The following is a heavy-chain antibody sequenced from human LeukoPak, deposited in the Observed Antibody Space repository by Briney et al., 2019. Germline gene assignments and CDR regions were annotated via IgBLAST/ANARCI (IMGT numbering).Heavy chain of an antibody. J-gene: IGHJ4*02. V-gene: IGHV3-30-3*01. CDR3: ATGVSGYSYGCVVY. CDR2: ISYDGSNK. Sequence: GRSLRLSCAASGFTFSSYAMHWVRQAPGKGLEWVAVISYDGSNKYYADSVKGRFTISRDNSKNTLYLQMNSLRAEDTAVYYCATGVSGYSYGCVVYWGQGTLVTVSS. D-gene: IGHD5-18*01. CDR1: GFTFSSYA.